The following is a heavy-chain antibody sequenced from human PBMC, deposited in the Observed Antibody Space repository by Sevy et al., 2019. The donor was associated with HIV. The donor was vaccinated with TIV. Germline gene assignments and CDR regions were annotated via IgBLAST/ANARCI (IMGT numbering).Heavy chain of an antibody. V-gene: IGHV3-33*01. D-gene: IGHD6-19*01. CDR3: AREDIRVAGIGYYFHS. J-gene: IGHJ4*02. CDR2: IWYDGTNR. CDR1: GFSISGYG. Sequence: GGSLRLSCAASGFSISGYGMHWVRQAPGKGLEWVADIWYDGTNREYADSVKGRFTISRDNSKNTLYLQMNSLRVEDTAVYYCAREDIRVAGIGYYFHSWGQGTLVTVSS.